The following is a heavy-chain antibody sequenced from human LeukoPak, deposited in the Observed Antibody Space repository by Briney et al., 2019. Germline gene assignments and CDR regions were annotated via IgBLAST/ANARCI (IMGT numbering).Heavy chain of an antibody. Sequence: PGGSLRLSCAASGFTFSSYAMSWVRQAPGKGLEGVSAISGSGGSTYYAESVKGRFTISRDNSKNTLYLQMNSLRAEDTAVYYCAKDNIVVVPAALTNDYWGQGTLVTVSS. J-gene: IGHJ4*02. CDR2: ISGSGGST. V-gene: IGHV3-23*01. D-gene: IGHD2-2*01. CDR3: AKDNIVVVPAALTNDY. CDR1: GFTFSSYA.